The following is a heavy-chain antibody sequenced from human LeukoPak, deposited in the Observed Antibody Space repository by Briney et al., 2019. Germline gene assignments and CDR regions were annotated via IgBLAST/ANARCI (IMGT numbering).Heavy chain of an antibody. CDR2: IYYSGST. Sequence: SETLSLTCTDSGGSISSSSYYWGWIRQPPGKGLEWIGSIYYSGSTYYNPSLKSRVTISVDTSKNQFSLKLSSVTAADTAVYYCARGYQRGAFDIWGQGTMVTVSS. J-gene: IGHJ3*02. CDR3: ARGYQRGAFDI. CDR1: GGSISSSSYY. V-gene: IGHV4-39*07. D-gene: IGHD1-14*01.